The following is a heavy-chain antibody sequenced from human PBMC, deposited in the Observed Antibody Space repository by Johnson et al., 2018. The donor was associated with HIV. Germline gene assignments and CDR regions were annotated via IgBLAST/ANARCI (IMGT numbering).Heavy chain of an antibody. J-gene: IGHJ3*02. CDR1: GFTFDDYA. Sequence: VQLVESGGGLVQPGRSLRLSCAASGFTFDDYAMHWVRQTPGKGLEWVSTIGTAGDTYYPGSVKGRFTVSREDAKNTLYLQMNSLRAEDTAVYYCVKGIDSSSWYAFDIWGQGTMVTVSS. V-gene: IGHV3-13*01. CDR3: VKGIDSSSWYAFDI. CDR2: IGTAGDT. D-gene: IGHD6-13*01.